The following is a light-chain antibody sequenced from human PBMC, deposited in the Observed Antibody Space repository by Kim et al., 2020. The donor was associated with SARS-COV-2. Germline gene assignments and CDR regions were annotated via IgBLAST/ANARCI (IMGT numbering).Light chain of an antibody. CDR1: QGISSY. CDR3: QQLNSYRWT. CDR2: AAS. J-gene: IGKJ1*01. Sequence: DIQMTQSPPSLSASVGDRVTITCRASQGISSYLAWYQQKPGKAPKLLIYAASTLQSGVPSRFSGSGSGTEFTLTISSLQPEDFATYYCQQLNSYRWTFGQGTKVDIK. V-gene: IGKV1-9*01.